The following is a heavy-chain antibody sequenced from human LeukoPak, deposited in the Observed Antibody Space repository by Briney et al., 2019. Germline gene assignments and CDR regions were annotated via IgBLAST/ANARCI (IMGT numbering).Heavy chain of an antibody. CDR3: AGKYSSSWYRGSSGWFDP. D-gene: IGHD6-13*01. V-gene: IGHV4-34*01. CDR2: INHSGST. J-gene: IGHJ5*02. CDR1: GGSFSGYY. Sequence: SETLSLTCAVYGGSFSGYYWSWIRQPPGKGLEWIGEINHSGSTNYNPSLKSRVTISVDTSKNQFSLKLSSVTAADTAVYYCAGKYSSSWYRGSSGWFDPWGQGTLVTVSS.